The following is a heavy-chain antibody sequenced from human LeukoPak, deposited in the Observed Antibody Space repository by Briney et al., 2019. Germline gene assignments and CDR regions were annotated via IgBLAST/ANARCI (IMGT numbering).Heavy chain of an antibody. Sequence: GGSLRLSCTVSGFTVSSNSVSWVRQAPGKGLEWVSFIYSGTIHYSDSVKGRFTVSRDNSKNTLYLQMNSLRAEDTAVYYCARRAGAYSHPYDYWGQGTLVTVSS. V-gene: IGHV3-53*01. CDR2: IYSGTI. CDR3: ARRAGAYSHPYDY. J-gene: IGHJ4*02. CDR1: GFTVSSNS. D-gene: IGHD4/OR15-4a*01.